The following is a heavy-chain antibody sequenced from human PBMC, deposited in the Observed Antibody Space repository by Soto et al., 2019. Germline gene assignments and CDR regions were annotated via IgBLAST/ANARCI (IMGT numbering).Heavy chain of an antibody. V-gene: IGHV4-4*07. CDR1: GGSINTFY. Sequence: NPSETLSLTCTVSGGSINTFYWSWVRQPAGKGLEWIGRIFSSGSTSFNPSLESRVAVSVDTSKNHFSLNLSSVTAADMAVYYCAREGSYSAYNFAHGIQLWSFDFWGQGALVTV. J-gene: IGHJ4*02. CDR2: IFSSGST. D-gene: IGHD5-12*01. CDR3: AREGSYSAYNFAHGIQLWSFDF.